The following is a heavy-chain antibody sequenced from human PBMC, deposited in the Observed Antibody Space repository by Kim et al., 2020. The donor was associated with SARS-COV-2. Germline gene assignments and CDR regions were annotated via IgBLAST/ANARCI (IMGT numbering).Heavy chain of an antibody. CDR1: GFTFNSYS. CDR2: ISSSSSYI. Sequence: GGSLRLSCAASGFTFNSYSMNWVRQAPGKGLEWVSSISSSSSYIYYADSVKGRLTISRDNAKNSLYLQMNSLRAEDTAVYYCARDHWDSVTCYYGSGCYDHWGQGTLVTVSS. J-gene: IGHJ4*02. V-gene: IGHV3-21*01. D-gene: IGHD3-10*01. CDR3: ARDHWDSVTCYYGSGCYDH.